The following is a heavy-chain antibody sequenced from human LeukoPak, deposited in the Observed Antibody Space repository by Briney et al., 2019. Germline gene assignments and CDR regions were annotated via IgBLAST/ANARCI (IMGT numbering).Heavy chain of an antibody. CDR1: GYTFTGYY. CDR2: INPNSGGT. J-gene: IGHJ5*02. V-gene: IGHV1-2*02. Sequence: ASVKVSCKASGYTFTGYYMHWVRQAPGQGLEWMGWINPNSGGTNYAQKFQGRVTMTRDTSISTAYMELSRLRSDDTAVYYCARGYYYDSSGYYFPVAWFDPWGQGTLVTVSS. CDR3: ARGYYYDSSGYYFPVAWFDP. D-gene: IGHD3-22*01.